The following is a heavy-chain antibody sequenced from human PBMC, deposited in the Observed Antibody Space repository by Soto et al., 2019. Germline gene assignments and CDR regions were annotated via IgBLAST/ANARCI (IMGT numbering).Heavy chain of an antibody. CDR3: VRGGHGSGSYLGSS. V-gene: IGHV3-7*03. D-gene: IGHD3-10*01. Sequence: LRLSCVASGFTFTTYWMSWVRQAPGKGLEWVANIRQDGGAQYYVDSVKGRFTISRDNAKNSVYLQMDSLRVEDTAVYYCVRGGHGSGSYLGSSWRQGILVTVSS. CDR2: IRQDGGAQ. CDR1: GFTFTTYW. J-gene: IGHJ5*02.